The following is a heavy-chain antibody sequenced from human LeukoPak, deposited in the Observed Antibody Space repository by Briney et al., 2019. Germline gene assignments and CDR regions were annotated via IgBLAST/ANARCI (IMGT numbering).Heavy chain of an antibody. CDR2: IKQDGSEK. V-gene: IGHV3-7*01. CDR3: ARLDRGYFDY. D-gene: IGHD3-16*01. Sequence: GGSLRLSCAASGFTFSSYGMHWVRQAPGKGLEWVANIKQDGSEKYYVDSVKGRFTISRDNAKNSLYLQMNSLRAEDTAVYYCARLDRGYFDYWGQGTLVTVSS. J-gene: IGHJ4*02. CDR1: GFTFSSYG.